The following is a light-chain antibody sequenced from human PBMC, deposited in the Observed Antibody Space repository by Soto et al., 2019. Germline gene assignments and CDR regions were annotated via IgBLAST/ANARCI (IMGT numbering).Light chain of an antibody. CDR1: QSVSSD. J-gene: IGKJ2*01. CDR3: QLYNNWPYT. V-gene: IGKV3-15*01. Sequence: EIVMTQSPATLSVSPGERATLSCRASQSVSSDFLAWYQQKPGQAPRLLIYGASTRATGIPARFSGSGSGTEFTLTISSLQSEDFAVYYCQLYNNWPYTFGQGTKLEIK. CDR2: GAS.